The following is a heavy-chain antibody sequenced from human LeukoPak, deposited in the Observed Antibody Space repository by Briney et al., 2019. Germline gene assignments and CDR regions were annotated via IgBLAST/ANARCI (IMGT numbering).Heavy chain of an antibody. J-gene: IGHJ6*02. CDR1: GGTFSSYA. D-gene: IGHD2-2*01. CDR2: IIPILGIA. CDR3: ARDRIVVVPAAIRAVYGMHV. V-gene: IGHV1-69*04. Sequence: SVKVSCKASGGTFSSYAISWVRQAPGQGLEWMGRIIPILGIANYAQKLQGRVTITADKSTSTAYMELSSLRSEDTAVYYCARDRIVVVPAAIRAVYGMHVWGQGTTVTVSS.